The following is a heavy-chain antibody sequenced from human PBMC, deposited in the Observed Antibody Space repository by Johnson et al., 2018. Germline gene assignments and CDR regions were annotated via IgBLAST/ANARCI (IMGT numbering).Heavy chain of an antibody. CDR1: GFTFSSYA. D-gene: IGHD2-2*01. CDR3: ARDQDCSSTSCLGMDV. V-gene: IGHV3-23*04. CDR2: ISGSGGST. Sequence: EVQLVETGGGVVQXGRSXKLXCAASGFTFSSYAMSWVRQAPGKGLEWVSAISGSGGSTYYADSVKGRFTISRDNSKNTLYLQINRLRAEDTAVYYCARDQDCSSTSCLGMDVWGQGTTVTVSS. J-gene: IGHJ6*02.